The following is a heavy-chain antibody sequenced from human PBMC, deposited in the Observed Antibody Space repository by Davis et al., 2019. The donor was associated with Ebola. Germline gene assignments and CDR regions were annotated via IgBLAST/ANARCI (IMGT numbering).Heavy chain of an antibody. D-gene: IGHD1-1*01. CDR1: GYSFTSYW. CDR3: ARPGSLERYGGLAFDI. CDR2: IYPGDSDT. V-gene: IGHV5-51*01. J-gene: IGHJ3*02. Sequence: GESLMISCKGSGYSFTSYWIGWVRQMPGKGLEWMGIIYPGDSDTRYSPSFQGQVTISADKSISTAYLQWSSLKASDTAMYYCARPGSLERYGGLAFDIWGQGTMVTVSS.